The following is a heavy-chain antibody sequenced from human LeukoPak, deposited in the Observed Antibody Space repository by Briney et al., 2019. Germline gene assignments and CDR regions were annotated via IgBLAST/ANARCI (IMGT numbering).Heavy chain of an antibody. V-gene: IGHV1-18*01. CDR3: ARQEVVPAASSDHYYYYYGMDV. CDR2: ISAYNGNT. J-gene: IGHJ6*02. CDR1: GYTFTSYG. D-gene: IGHD2-2*01. Sequence: ASVKVSCKASGYTFTSYGIRWVRQAPGQGLEWMGWISAYNGNTNYAQKLQGRVTMTTDTSTSTAYMELRSLRSDDTAVYYCARQEVVPAASSDHYYYYYGMDVWGQGTTVTVSS.